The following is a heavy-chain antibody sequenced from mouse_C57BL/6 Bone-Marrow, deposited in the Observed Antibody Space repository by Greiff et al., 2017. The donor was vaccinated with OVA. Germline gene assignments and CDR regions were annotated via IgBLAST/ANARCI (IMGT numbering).Heavy chain of an antibody. J-gene: IGHJ3*01. CDR1: GYTFTSYW. V-gene: IGHV1-61*01. D-gene: IGHD1-1*01. CDR3: ARSSYSWFAY. CDR2: IYPSDSET. Sequence: VQLQQPGAELVRPGSSVKLSCKASGYTFTSYWMDWVKQRPGQGLEWIGNIYPSDSETHYNQKFKDKATLTVDKSSSTAYMQLSSLTSEDSAVYYCARSSYSWFAYGGQGTLVTVSA.